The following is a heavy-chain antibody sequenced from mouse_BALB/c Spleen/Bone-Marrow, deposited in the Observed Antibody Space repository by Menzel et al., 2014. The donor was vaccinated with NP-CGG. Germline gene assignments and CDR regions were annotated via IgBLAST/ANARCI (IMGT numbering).Heavy chain of an antibody. CDR1: GFTFSDYG. J-gene: IGHJ4*01. CDR2: ISNLAYSI. Sequence: EVNLVESGGGLVQPGGSRKLSCAASGFTFSDYGMAWVRQAPGKGPEWVAFISNLAYSIYYADTVTGRFTISRENAKNTLYLEMSSLRSEDTAMYYCATIYYGNSYAMDYWGQGTSVTVSS. D-gene: IGHD2-1*01. V-gene: IGHV5-15*02. CDR3: ATIYYGNSYAMDY.